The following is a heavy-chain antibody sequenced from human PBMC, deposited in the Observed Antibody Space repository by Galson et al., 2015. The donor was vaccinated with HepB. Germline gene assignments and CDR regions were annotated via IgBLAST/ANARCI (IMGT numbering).Heavy chain of an antibody. CDR1: GFTFSSYS. J-gene: IGHJ4*02. D-gene: IGHD3-22*01. Sequence: SLRLSCAASGFTFSSYSMNWVRQAPGKGLEWVSYISSSSSTIYYADSVKGRFTISRDNDKNSLYLQMNSMRDEDTAVYYCARDSGYCYDSGGYYDYWGQGTLVTVSS. V-gene: IGHV3-48*02. CDR3: ARDSGYCYDSGGYYDY. CDR2: ISSSSSTI.